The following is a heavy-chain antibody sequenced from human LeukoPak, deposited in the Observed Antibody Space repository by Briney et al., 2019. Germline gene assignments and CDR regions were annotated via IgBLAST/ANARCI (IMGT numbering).Heavy chain of an antibody. V-gene: IGHV3-64*01. CDR2: VSSNGGST. Sequence: GGSLRLSCAASGFTFSSYAMHWVRQAPGKGLEYVSAVSSNGGSTYYANSVKGRFTISRDNSKNTLFLQMGSLRAEDMAVYYCARGGSIAARPIDHWGQGTLVTVSS. D-gene: IGHD6-6*01. CDR3: ARGGSIAARPIDH. J-gene: IGHJ4*02. CDR1: GFTFSSYA.